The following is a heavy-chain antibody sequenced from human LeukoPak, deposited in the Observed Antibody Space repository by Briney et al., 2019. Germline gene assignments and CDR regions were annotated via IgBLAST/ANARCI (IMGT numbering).Heavy chain of an antibody. Sequence: SETLSLTCTVSGGSISSSSYYWGWIRQPPGKGLEWIGRIYTSGSTNYNPSLKSRVTMSVDTSKNQFSLKLSSVTAADTAVYYCARDRRVRGVIGYYYYYMDVWGKGTTVTVSS. CDR2: IYTSGST. J-gene: IGHJ6*03. V-gene: IGHV4-39*07. D-gene: IGHD3-10*01. CDR1: GGSISSSSYY. CDR3: ARDRRVRGVIGYYYYYMDV.